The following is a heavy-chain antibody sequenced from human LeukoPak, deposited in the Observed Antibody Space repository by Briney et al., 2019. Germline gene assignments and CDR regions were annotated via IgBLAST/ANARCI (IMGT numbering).Heavy chain of an antibody. CDR3: AKDRERVLTSTSCSFDS. J-gene: IGHJ4*01. CDR2: IKQDASEK. D-gene: IGHD2-2*01. V-gene: IGHV3-7*01. Sequence: GGSLRLSCAASGFTFSSCWMTWVRQAAGKGLEWVANIKQDASEKYYVDSVKGRFTISRDNSKNTVYLQMHSLRAEDTAVYYCAKDRERVLTSTSCSFDSWGHGTLVTVSS. CDR1: GFTFSSCW.